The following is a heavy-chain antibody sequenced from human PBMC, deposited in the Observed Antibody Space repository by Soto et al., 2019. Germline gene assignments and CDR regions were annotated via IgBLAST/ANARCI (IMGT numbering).Heavy chain of an antibody. Sequence: VGSLRLSCAASGFTFTRYSMNWVRQAPGKGLEWVSSISSTTNYIYYGDSMKGRFTISRDNAKNSLYLEMNSLRAEDAAVYYCARESEDLTSNFDYWGQGTLVTVS. J-gene: IGHJ4*02. CDR3: ARESEDLTSNFDY. CDR2: ISSTTNYI. V-gene: IGHV3-21*06. CDR1: GFTFTRYS.